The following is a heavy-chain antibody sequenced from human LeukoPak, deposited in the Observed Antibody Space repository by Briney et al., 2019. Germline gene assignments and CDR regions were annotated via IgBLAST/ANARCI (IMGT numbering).Heavy chain of an antibody. CDR3: AKGFYKGVFDC. Sequence: GGSLRLSCAASGFTFSSYGMHWVRQAPGKGLEWVAVIWYDGSNKYYADSVKGRFTISRDNSKNTLYLQMNSLRAEDTAVYYCAKGFYKGVFDCWGQGTLVTVSS. CDR2: IWYDGSNK. CDR1: GFTFSSYG. V-gene: IGHV3-33*06. D-gene: IGHD3-3*01. J-gene: IGHJ4*02.